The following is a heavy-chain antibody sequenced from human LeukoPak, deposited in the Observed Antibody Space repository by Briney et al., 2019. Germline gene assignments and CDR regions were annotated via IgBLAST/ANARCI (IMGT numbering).Heavy chain of an antibody. Sequence: PGGSLXLSCAASGFTFSSYGMXXXXXXPXXXXXXXXXXXXXGSNKYYXDSVKGRXXXXXXXSKNTLYLQMNSLGAEDTAVYYCAKGGGSYGLTPKYYYYMDVWGKGTTVTVSS. CDR3: AKGGGSYGLTPKYYYYMDV. CDR2: XXXXGSNK. CDR1: GFTFSSYG. D-gene: IGHD1-26*01. J-gene: IGHJ6*03. V-gene: IGHV3-30*02.